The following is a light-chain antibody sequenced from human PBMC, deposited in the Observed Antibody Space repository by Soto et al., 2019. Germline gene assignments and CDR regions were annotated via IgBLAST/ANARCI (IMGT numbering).Light chain of an antibody. Sequence: QAVVTQEPSLTVSPGGTVTLTCGSSTGAVTSGHFPYWFQQKPGQAPTTLIYDTSNKHYWTPARFSGSLLGGKVALTLSGAQPEDEADYYCLLSYSGVRIFGGGTKLTVL. V-gene: IGLV7-46*01. CDR1: TGAVTSGHF. CDR2: DTS. CDR3: LLSYSGVRI. J-gene: IGLJ2*01.